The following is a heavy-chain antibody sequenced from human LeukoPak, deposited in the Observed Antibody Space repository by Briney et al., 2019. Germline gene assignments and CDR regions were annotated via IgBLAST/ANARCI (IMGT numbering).Heavy chain of an antibody. V-gene: IGHV1-2*02. CDR2: INPNSGGT. CDR3: ARDIGYCSSTSCTNWFDP. Sequence: ASVKVSCKASGYTFTGYYMHWVRQAPGQGLEWMGWINPNSGGTNYAQKFRGRVTMTRDTSISTAYMELSRLRSDDTAVYYCARDIGYCSSTSCTNWFDPWGQGTLVTVSS. D-gene: IGHD2-2*01. J-gene: IGHJ5*02. CDR1: GYTFTGYY.